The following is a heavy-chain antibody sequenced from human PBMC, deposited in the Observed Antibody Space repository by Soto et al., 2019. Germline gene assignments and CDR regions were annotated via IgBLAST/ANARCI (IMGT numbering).Heavy chain of an antibody. CDR3: ARVHYDYDSGGYSRAYDS. Sequence: PGESLKIPCKASGYSFISYWIGWVRQMPGKGLEWMGIIYPGDSETKYSPPFQGQVTMSADKSITTAYLQWSSLKASDTAMYYCARVHYDYDSGGYSRAYDSWGQGTLVTVSS. J-gene: IGHJ4*02. V-gene: IGHV5-51*01. CDR2: IYPGDSET. D-gene: IGHD3-22*01. CDR1: GYSFISYW.